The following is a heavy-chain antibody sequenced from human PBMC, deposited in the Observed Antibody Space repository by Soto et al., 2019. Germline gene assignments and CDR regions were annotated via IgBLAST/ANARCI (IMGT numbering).Heavy chain of an antibody. Sequence: PGGSLRLSCAASGFTFSSYAMSWVRQAPGKGLGWVSAISGSGGSTYYADSMNGRITIARDNSKNSLYLQMNSRTAEDTAVYYCAAVGGGYYPHYFDYWGQGTLVTVSS. CDR2: ISGSGGST. CDR3: AAVGGGYYPHYFDY. D-gene: IGHD3-3*01. J-gene: IGHJ4*02. CDR1: GFTFSSYA. V-gene: IGHV3-23*01.